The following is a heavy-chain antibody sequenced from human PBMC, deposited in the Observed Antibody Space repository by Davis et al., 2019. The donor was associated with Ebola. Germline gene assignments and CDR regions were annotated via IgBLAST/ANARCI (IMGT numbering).Heavy chain of an antibody. D-gene: IGHD3-22*01. Sequence: ASVPVSRLASGYTLPSYGISWVRQAPGQGLEWMGWISPYNGNTNYAQKPQGRVTMTTDTSTSTAYMELRSLSSVTAADTAVYYCARGPYRGSSGYYYGRWGWFDPWGQGTLVTVSS. CDR1: GYTLPSYG. V-gene: IGHV1-18*01. CDR3: ARGPYRGSSGYYYGRWGWFDP. J-gene: IGHJ5*02. CDR2: ISPYNGNT.